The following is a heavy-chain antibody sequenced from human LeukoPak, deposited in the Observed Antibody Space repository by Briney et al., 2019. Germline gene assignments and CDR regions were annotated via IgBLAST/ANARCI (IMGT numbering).Heavy chain of an antibody. CDR3: ARLGYCTSSSCYGDFYYYYMDV. J-gene: IGHJ6*03. D-gene: IGHD2-2*03. Sequence: GASVKVSCKASGFTFTSYGISWVRQAPGQGLEGMGWISAYNGNTNYAQKFQGRVTMTTDTSTSAAYMELRSLKSDDTAVYYCARLGYCTSSSCYGDFYYYYMDVWGKGTTVSVSS. CDR1: GFTFTSYG. CDR2: ISAYNGNT. V-gene: IGHV1-18*01.